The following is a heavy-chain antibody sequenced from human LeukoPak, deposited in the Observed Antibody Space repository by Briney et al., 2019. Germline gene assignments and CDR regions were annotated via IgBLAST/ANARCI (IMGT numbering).Heavy chain of an antibody. D-gene: IGHD2-21*02. Sequence: SETLSLTCTVSGGSISSYYWSWIRQPPGKGLEWIGYIYYSGSTNYNPSLKSRVTISVDTSKNQFSLKLSSVTAADTAVYYCARAVEVVTANYYYYYMDVWGKGTTVTISS. CDR3: ARAVEVVTANYYYYYMDV. J-gene: IGHJ6*03. CDR2: IYYSGST. V-gene: IGHV4-59*01. CDR1: GGSISSYY.